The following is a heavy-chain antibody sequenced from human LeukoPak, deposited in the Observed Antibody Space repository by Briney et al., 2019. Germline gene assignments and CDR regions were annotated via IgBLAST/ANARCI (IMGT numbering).Heavy chain of an antibody. CDR1: GYIFTVYY. CDR2: INLASGRT. CDR3: ARGTYYDSSAYSGVRLFDY. V-gene: IGHV1-2*02. D-gene: IGHD3-22*01. J-gene: IGHJ4*02. Sequence: ASVKVSFRASGYIFTVYYMHWIRQAPGQGHEWMGWINLASGRTNYAQNFQDRVTMTSDTSINTAYMELSRLGSDDTALYYCARGTYYDSSAYSGVRLFDYWGQGTLVTVSS.